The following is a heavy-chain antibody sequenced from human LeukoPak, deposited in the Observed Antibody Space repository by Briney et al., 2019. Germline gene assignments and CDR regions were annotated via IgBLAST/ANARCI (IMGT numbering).Heavy chain of an antibody. CDR2: IKQDGSEK. CDR1: GFTFSSYW. CDR3: ARGYGSPWDRYFDY. J-gene: IGHJ4*02. Sequence: PGGSLRLSCAASGFTFSSYWMSWARQAPGKGLEWVANIKQDGSEKYYVDSVKGRFTISRDNAKNLLNLQMNSLRAEDTAVYYCARGYGSPWDRYFDYWGQGTLVTVSS. D-gene: IGHD1-1*01. V-gene: IGHV3-7*01.